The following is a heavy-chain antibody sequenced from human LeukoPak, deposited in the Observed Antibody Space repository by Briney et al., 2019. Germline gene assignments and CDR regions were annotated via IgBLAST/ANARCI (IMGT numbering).Heavy chain of an antibody. CDR1: GFTFSSYW. D-gene: IGHD1-26*01. Sequence: GGSLRLSCAASGFTFSSYWMHWVRQGPGRGLVWVSRINSDGSGTSYADSVKGRFTISRDNAKNTLYLQMNSLRAGDTAVYYCARGGIVGATPGAFDVWGLGTMVTVSS. CDR2: INSDGSGT. V-gene: IGHV3-74*01. CDR3: ARGGIVGATPGAFDV. J-gene: IGHJ3*01.